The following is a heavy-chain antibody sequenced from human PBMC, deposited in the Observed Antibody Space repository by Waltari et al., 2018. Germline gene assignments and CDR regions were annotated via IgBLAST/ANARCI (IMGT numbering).Heavy chain of an antibody. CDR2: IYTSGST. V-gene: IGHV4-61*02. CDR1: GGSISSGSYY. Sequence: QVQLQESGPGLVKPSQTLSLTCTVSGGSISSGSYYWSWIRQPAGKGLEWIGRIYTSGSTNYNPSLKSRVTISVDTSKNQFSLKLSSVTAADTAVYYCARDDQDPWWGPDYWGQGTLVTVSS. D-gene: IGHD2-15*01. CDR3: ARDDQDPWWGPDY. J-gene: IGHJ4*02.